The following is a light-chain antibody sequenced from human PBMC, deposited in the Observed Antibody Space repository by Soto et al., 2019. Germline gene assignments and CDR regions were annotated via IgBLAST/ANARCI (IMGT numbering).Light chain of an antibody. J-gene: IGLJ2*01. Sequence: QSALTQPASVSGSPGQSITISCTGTSSDVGSYNLVSWYQQHPGKDPKLMIYEGSKRPSGVSNRFSGSKSGNTASLTISGLQAEDEAEYYCCSYAGSRGLVFGGGTKLTVL. V-gene: IGLV2-23*01. CDR1: SSDVGSYNL. CDR3: CSYAGSRGLV. CDR2: EGS.